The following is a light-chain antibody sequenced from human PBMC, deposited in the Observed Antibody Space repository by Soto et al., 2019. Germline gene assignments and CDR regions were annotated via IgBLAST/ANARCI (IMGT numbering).Light chain of an antibody. Sequence: EIILTQSPDTLSLSPVERATLSCRASQSVNNFLAWYQQRPGQAPRLLIYGASTRATGIPARFSGSGSGTEFTLTISSLQSEDFAVYYCQQYNNWPRTFGQGTKVDI. V-gene: IGKV3-15*01. CDR3: QQYNNWPRT. J-gene: IGKJ1*01. CDR1: QSVNNF. CDR2: GAS.